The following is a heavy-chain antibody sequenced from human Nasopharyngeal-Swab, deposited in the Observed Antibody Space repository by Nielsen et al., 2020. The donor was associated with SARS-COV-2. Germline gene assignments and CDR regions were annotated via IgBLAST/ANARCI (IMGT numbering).Heavy chain of an antibody. D-gene: IGHD7-27*01. CDR2: IYYSGST. Sequence: SETLSLTCTVSGGSISSYYGSWIRQPPGKGLEWIGYIYYSGSTNYNPSLKSRVTISVDTSKNQFSLKLSSVTAADTAVYYCARWGWGSPHTAFDYWGQGTLVTVSS. CDR1: GGSISSYY. CDR3: ARWGWGSPHTAFDY. J-gene: IGHJ4*02. V-gene: IGHV4-59*01.